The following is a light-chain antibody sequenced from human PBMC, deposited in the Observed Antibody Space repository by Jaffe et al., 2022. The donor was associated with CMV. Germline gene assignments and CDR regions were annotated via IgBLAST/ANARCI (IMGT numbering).Light chain of an antibody. J-gene: IGLJ3*02. V-gene: IGLV2-8*01. Sequence: QSALTQPPSASGSPGQSVTISCTGSSSDVGGYNFVSWYQQHPGKAPKLLIYEVTKRPSGVPDRFSGSKSGNTASLTVSGLQADDEADYYCSSYAGGDNLGVFGGGTKLTVL. CDR1: SSDVGGYNF. CDR3: SSYAGGDNLGV. CDR2: EVT.